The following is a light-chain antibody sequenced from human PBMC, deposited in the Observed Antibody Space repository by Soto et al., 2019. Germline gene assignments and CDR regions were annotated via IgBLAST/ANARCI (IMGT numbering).Light chain of an antibody. V-gene: IGKV1-39*01. J-gene: IGKJ1*01. CDR1: QSISSW. CDR3: QQSYSSPPT. Sequence: IQITESPSTLSASVGERVIITCRASQSISSWLAWYQQKPGKAPNLLIYDASSLQSGVPSRFSGSRSGPDFTLTISSLQPEDFATYYCQQSYSSPPTFAQGTKV. CDR2: DAS.